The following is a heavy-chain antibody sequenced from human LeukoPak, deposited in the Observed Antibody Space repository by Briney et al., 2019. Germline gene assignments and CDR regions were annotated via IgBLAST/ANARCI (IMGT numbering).Heavy chain of an antibody. Sequence: KPSETLSLTCTVSGASISSHYWSWIRQPPGKGLEWIGYIYYSGTTNYNPSLKSRVTISVDTSKNQFSLRLSSVTAADTAVYYCARDLGSNYRDYHLGMDVWGQGTTVTVSS. CDR3: ARDLGSNYRDYHLGMDV. CDR1: GASISSHY. J-gene: IGHJ6*02. CDR2: IYYSGTT. V-gene: IGHV4-59*11. D-gene: IGHD3-10*01.